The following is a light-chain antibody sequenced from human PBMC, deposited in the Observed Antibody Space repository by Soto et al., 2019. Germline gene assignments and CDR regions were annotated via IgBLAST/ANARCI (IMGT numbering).Light chain of an antibody. Sequence: ELVLTQSPAPLSLSTGASATLSCTASQSVGSSLAWYQQKLGQAPRLLIYAASDRATGIPGRFSGSGSGTDFTLIISSLEPEDFAFYYCQQGNTWPWTFGQGTKVDIK. CDR3: QQGNTWPWT. CDR1: QSVGSS. J-gene: IGKJ1*01. CDR2: AAS. V-gene: IGKV3-11*01.